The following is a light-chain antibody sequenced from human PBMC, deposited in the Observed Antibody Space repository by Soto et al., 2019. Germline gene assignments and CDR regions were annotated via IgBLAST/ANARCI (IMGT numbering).Light chain of an antibody. J-gene: IGLJ3*02. Sequence: QAVVTQAPSLTVSPGGTVTLTCASSTGAVTSGFYPNWFQQKPGQAPRALIYSTSDKQSWTPARFSGSRLGGKAALTVSGVQPEDEYEYYCLLFYGSVWLFGGGTKVTVL. CDR2: STS. CDR1: TGAVTSGFY. CDR3: LLFYGSVWL. V-gene: IGLV7-43*01.